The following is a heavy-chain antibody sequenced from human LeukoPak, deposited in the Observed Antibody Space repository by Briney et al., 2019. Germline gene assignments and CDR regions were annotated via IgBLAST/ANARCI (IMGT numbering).Heavy chain of an antibody. Sequence: GGSLRLSCAASGFLFSSYWMHWVRQAPGKGLVWVSRINIDGSNTNYADSVKGRFTISRDNAKNTLYLQMDSLRAEDTAAYYCARSLGGAYDYWGQGTLVTVSS. V-gene: IGHV3-74*01. CDR1: GFLFSSYW. J-gene: IGHJ4*02. CDR3: ARSLGGAYDY. D-gene: IGHD1-26*01. CDR2: INIDGSNT.